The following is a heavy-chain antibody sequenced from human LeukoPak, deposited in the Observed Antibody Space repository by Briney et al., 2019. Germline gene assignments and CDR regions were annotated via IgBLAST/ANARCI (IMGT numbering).Heavy chain of an antibody. J-gene: IGHJ4*02. CDR3: ARERSDYYDSSGYYDGYYFDY. CDR1: GYTFSDFY. CDR2: INPNSAGT. Sequence: ASVKVSCKASGYTFSDFYIHWVRQAPGQGLEWMGRINPNSAGTNYVQKFQGRVTMTRDTSISTAYMELSSLRSEDTAVYYCARERSDYYDSSGYYDGYYFDYWGQGTLVTVSS. V-gene: IGHV1-2*06. D-gene: IGHD3-22*01.